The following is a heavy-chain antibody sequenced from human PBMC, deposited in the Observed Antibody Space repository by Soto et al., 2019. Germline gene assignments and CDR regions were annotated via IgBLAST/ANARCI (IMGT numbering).Heavy chain of an antibody. CDR1: GYTLTELS. V-gene: IGHV1-24*01. CDR3: ATAPYDSSGYSLYFDY. Sequence: ASVKVSCKVSGYTLTELSMHWVRQAPGKGLEWMGGFDPEDGVTIYAQKFQGRVTMTEDTSTDTAYMELSSLRSEDTAVYYCATAPYDSSGYSLYFDYWGQGTLVTVSS. D-gene: IGHD3-22*01. CDR2: FDPEDGVT. J-gene: IGHJ4*02.